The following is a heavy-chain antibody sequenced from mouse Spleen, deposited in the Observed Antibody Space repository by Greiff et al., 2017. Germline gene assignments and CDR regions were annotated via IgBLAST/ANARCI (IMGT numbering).Heavy chain of an antibody. J-gene: IGHJ1*01. D-gene: IGHD2-14*01. Sequence: VQLQQSGPSLVKPSQTLSLTCSVTGDSITSGYWNWIRKFPGNKLEYMGYISYSGSTYYNPSLKSRISITRDTSKNQYYLQLNSVTTEDTATYYCARYDVRRSAYFDVWGAGTTVTVSS. V-gene: IGHV3-8*02. CDR1: GDSITSGY. CDR3: ARYDVRRSAYFDV. CDR2: ISYSGST.